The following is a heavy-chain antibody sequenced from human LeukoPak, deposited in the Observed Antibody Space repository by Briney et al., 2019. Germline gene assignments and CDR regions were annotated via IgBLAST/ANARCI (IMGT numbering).Heavy chain of an antibody. CDR2: INPNSGGT. Sequence: ASVKVSCKASGYTFTGYYMHWVRQAPGQGLEWMGWINPNSGGTNYAQKFQGRVTTTRDTSISTAYMELSRLRSDDTAVYYCARDVSLEWLPYNPGYYGMDVWGQGTTVTVSS. CDR1: GYTFTGYY. V-gene: IGHV1-2*02. J-gene: IGHJ6*02. D-gene: IGHD3-3*01. CDR3: ARDVSLEWLPYNPGYYGMDV.